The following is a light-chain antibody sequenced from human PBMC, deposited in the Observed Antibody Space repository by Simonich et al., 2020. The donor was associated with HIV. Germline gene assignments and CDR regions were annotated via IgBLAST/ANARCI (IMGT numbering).Light chain of an antibody. CDR1: SSDVGASNY. CDR2: DVK. CDR3: SSYTSSRSVI. V-gene: IGLV2-14*03. Sequence: QTALTQPASVPGSPGQWITISRKGTSSDVGASNYVSWNQPHPGKAPKLMIYDVKKRPSGVSTRFSCSKSGYTASLTISGLQAEDASDYYCSSYTSSRSVIFGGGTKLTVL. J-gene: IGLJ2*01.